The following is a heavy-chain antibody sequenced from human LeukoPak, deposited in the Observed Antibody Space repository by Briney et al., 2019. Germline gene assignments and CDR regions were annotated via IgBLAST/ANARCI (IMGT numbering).Heavy chain of an antibody. CDR2: INPNSGVT. Sequence: ASVKVSCKASGYTFTGYYMHWVRQAPGQGLEWMGWINPNSGVTNYAQKFQGRVTMTRDTSISTAYMELSRLRSDDTAVYYCARDVIFGVVIIADNWFDPWGQGTLVTVSS. J-gene: IGHJ5*02. V-gene: IGHV1-2*02. CDR3: ARDVIFGVVIIADNWFDP. D-gene: IGHD3-3*01. CDR1: GYTFTGYY.